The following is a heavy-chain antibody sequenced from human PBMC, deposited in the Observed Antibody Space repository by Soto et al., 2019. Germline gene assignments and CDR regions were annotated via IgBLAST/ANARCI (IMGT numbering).Heavy chain of an antibody. Sequence: GGSLRLSCAASGFTFSDAWMSWVRQAPGKGLDWVGRIKSKSDGGTTEYAAPVRGRFTISRDDSKNTLYLQMNSLKTEDTAVYYCPTVLWRIAVVVVSTGYFNPWGQETPVTVSS. CDR1: GFTFSDAW. J-gene: IGHJ5*02. CDR3: PTVLWRIAVVVVSTGYFNP. D-gene: IGHD2-15*01. V-gene: IGHV3-15*01. CDR2: IKSKSDGGTT.